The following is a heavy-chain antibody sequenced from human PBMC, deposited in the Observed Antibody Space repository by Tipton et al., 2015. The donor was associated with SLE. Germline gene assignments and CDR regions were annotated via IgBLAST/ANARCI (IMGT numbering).Heavy chain of an antibody. Sequence: TLSLTCTVSGGSISSSSFYWGWIRQPPGKGLEWIGSMYYGGNTYHNPSLKSRLIISVDTSKNQFSLKLSSVTAADSAVYYCASKISLTTDNWGQGALVTVSS. V-gene: IGHV4-39*07. D-gene: IGHD1-1*01. CDR2: MYYGGNT. CDR3: ASKISLTTDN. CDR1: GGSISSSSFY. J-gene: IGHJ4*02.